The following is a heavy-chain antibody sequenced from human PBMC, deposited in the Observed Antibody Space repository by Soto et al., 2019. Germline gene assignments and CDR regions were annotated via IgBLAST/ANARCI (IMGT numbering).Heavy chain of an antibody. CDR1: GGSISSGGYY. D-gene: IGHD4-4*01. V-gene: IGHV4-31*03. CDR3: ARDSTVTTPFFDY. Sequence: SETLSLTCTVSGGSISSGGYYWSWIRQHPGKGLEWIGYIYYSGSTYYNPSLKSRVTISVDTSKNQFSLKLSSVTAADTAVYYCARDSTVTTPFFDYWGQGTLVTVSS. J-gene: IGHJ4*02. CDR2: IYYSGST.